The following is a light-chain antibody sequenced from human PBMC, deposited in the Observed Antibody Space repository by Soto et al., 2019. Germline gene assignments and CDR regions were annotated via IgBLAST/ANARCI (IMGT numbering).Light chain of an antibody. CDR2: DAS. CDR3: QQRSNWPWT. Sequence: EIVLTQSPGTLSSSPGERATLSCRASQSVSSYLAWYKQKPGQAPRLLIFDASNRATGTPARFRGSGSGTEFTLTISSLEPEDFEVYYCQQRSNWPWTFGQGTKVDIK. CDR1: QSVSSY. J-gene: IGKJ1*01. V-gene: IGKV3-11*01.